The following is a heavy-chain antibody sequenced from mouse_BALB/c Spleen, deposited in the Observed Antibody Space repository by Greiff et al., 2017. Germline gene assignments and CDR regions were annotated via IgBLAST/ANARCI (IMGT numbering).Heavy chain of an antibody. D-gene: IGHD2-3*01. CDR1: GYTFTSYN. J-gene: IGHJ2*01. V-gene: IGHV1-12*01. CDR2: IYPGNGDT. CDR3: ARAYDGYPYFDY. Sequence: QVQLQQPGAELVKPGASVKMSCKASGYTFTSYNMHWVKQTPGQGLEWIGAIYPGNGDTSYNQKFKGKATLTADKSSSTAYMQLSSLTSEDSAVYYCARAYDGYPYFDYWGQGTTLTVSS.